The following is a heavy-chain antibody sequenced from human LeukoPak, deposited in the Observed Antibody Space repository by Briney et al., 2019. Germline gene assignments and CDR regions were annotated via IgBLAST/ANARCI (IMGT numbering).Heavy chain of an antibody. CDR2: INHSGST. J-gene: IGHJ4*02. D-gene: IGHD3-22*01. Sequence: SETLSLTCAVYGGSFSGYYWSWIRQPPGKGLEWIGEINHSGSTNYNPSLKSRVTISVDTSKNQFSLKLSSVTAADTAVYYCARQTTYYYDSSPPYYFDYWGQGTPVTVSS. CDR3: ARQTTYYYDSSPPYYFDY. CDR1: GGSFSGYY. V-gene: IGHV4-34*01.